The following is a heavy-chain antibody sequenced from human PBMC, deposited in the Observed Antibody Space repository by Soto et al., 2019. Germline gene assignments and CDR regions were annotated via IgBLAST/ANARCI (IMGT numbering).Heavy chain of an antibody. CDR2: INHSGST. D-gene: IGHD6-13*01. V-gene: IGHV4-34*01. Sequence: SETLSLTCAVYGGSFSGYYWSWIRQPPGKGLEWIGEINHSGSTNYNPSLKSRVTISVDTSKNQFSLKLSSVTAADTAVYYCARVEQQLMSYFDYWGQGTLVTVSS. CDR3: ARVEQQLMSYFDY. J-gene: IGHJ4*02. CDR1: GGSFSGYY.